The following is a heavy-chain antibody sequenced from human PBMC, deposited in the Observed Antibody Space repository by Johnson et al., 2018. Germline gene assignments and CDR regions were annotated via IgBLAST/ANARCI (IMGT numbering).Heavy chain of an antibody. V-gene: IGHV3-74*02. Sequence: VQLVQSGGGSVQPGGSLRLSCAASGFTFNAYWMHWVRQVPGKGPVWVSRSNSGGSSPVYAAFVKGRFTITRDNAKRTLYLQMRSLRVEDTAVYHCVRDRRGEWGQGTLVTVSS. CDR3: VRDRRGE. D-gene: IGHD3-16*01. CDR2: SNSGGSSP. J-gene: IGHJ4*02. CDR1: GFTFNAYW.